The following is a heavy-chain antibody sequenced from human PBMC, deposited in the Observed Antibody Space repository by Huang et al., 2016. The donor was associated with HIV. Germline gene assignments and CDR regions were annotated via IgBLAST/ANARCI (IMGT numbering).Heavy chain of an antibody. Sequence: QLVESGGDSVQSGRSLRLSCRGSGFIFNAFAINWLRQSPGKGLEWIGCVRSKVFGGASKSAPSVKDRFTVSRDEAKNVAFLQMDNLQVDDTAIYYCSPSGDDYFYFYMDVWGNGTTVIVS. J-gene: IGHJ6*03. CDR2: VRSKVFGGAS. D-gene: IGHD4-17*01. V-gene: IGHV3-49*03. CDR1: GFIFNAFA. CDR3: SPSGDDYFYFYMDV.